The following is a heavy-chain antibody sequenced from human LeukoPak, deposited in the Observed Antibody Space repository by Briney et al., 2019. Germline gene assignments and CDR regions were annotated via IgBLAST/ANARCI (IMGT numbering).Heavy chain of an antibody. Sequence: SETLSLTCTVSGGSISSYYWSWIRQPPGKGLEWIGYIYYSGSTNYNPSLKSRVTISVDTSKNQFSLKLSSVTAADTAVYYCARTTGNTRLVTTTFYNYYYMDVWGKGTTVTVSS. D-gene: IGHD2/OR15-2a*01. V-gene: IGHV4-59*01. J-gene: IGHJ6*03. CDR1: GGSISSYY. CDR3: ARTTGNTRLVTTTFYNYYYMDV. CDR2: IYYSGST.